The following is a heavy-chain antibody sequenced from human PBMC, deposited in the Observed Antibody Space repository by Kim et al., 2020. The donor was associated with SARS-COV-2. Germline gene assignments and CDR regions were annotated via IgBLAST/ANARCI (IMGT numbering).Heavy chain of an antibody. J-gene: IGHJ4*02. V-gene: IGHV4-4*02. Sequence: SETLSLTCAVSGGSISDNKWRTWVRQPAGKGLEWIGEIHRSGRTNYNPSLKSRVTISVDMSKNHFSLDLTSVTAADTAIYYCARDSGSGTYFDSWGQGTLVTVSS. D-gene: IGHD3-10*01. CDR3: ARDSGSGTYFDS. CDR2: IHRSGRT. CDR1: GGSISDNKW.